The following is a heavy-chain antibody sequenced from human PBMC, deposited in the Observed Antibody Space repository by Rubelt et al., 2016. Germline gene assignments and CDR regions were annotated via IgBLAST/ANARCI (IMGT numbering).Heavy chain of an antibody. CDR1: GFSFGDYW. Sequence: GESGGGLVQPGGSLRLSCAASGFSFGDYWMNWIRQAPGKGLEWISYTSSSGSTIYYADSVKGRFTISRDNAKNSLHLQMNSLRAEDTAVYYCAKSGTKSLGNAFDFWGQGTMVTVSS. D-gene: IGHD1/OR15-1a*01. J-gene: IGHJ3*01. CDR2: TSSSGSTI. CDR3: AKSGTKSLGNAFDF. V-gene: IGHV3-11*04.